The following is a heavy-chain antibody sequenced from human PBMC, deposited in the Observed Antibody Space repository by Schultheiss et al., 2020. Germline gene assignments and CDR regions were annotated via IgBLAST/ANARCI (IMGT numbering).Heavy chain of an antibody. J-gene: IGHJ6*03. D-gene: IGHD3-9*01. CDR1: GFTFSSYG. V-gene: IGHV3-30*02. Sequence: GESLKISCAASGFTFSSYGMHWVRQAPGKGLEWVAVIWYDGSNKYYADSVKGRFTISRDNSKNTLYLQMNSLRAEDTAVYYCAKDLVRDYYYYYMDVWGKGTTVTVSS. CDR2: IWYDGSNK. CDR3: AKDLVRDYYYYYMDV.